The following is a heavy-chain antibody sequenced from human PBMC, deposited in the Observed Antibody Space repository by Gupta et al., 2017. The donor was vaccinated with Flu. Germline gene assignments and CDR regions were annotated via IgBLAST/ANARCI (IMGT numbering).Heavy chain of an antibody. Sequence: VDSVKGRFTISRDNAKNSLYLQMNSLRAEDTAVYDGARDRLVANDYWGQGTLVTVSS. V-gene: IGHV3-7*01. CDR3: ARDRLVANDY. D-gene: IGHD2-21*01. J-gene: IGHJ4*02.